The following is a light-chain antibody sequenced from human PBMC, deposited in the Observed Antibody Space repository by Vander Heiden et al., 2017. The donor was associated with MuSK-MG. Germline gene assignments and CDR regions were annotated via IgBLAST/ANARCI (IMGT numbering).Light chain of an antibody. CDR2: DAS. V-gene: IGKV3-11*01. CDR3: QQRSNWRPIFT. J-gene: IGKJ3*01. CDR1: QSVSSY. Sequence: EIVLTQSPATLSLSPGERATLSCRASQSVSSYLAWYQQKPGQAPRLLIYDASNRATGIQARYSGSGSGTDFTLTISSREPEDVAVYYCQQRSNWRPIFTFGPGTKVDIK.